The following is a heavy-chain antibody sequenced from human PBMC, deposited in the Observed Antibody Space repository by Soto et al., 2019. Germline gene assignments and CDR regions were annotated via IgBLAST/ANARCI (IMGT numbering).Heavy chain of an antibody. CDR3: ASAEYSSSWSPYSYYYGMDV. Sequence: QVQLVESGGGVVQPGRSLRLSCAVSGFTFDSYPMHWVRQAPGKGLEWVAVVSYDGTKEYYADSVKGRFTISRDNSKSTLSLQMNSLRADDTAVYYCASAEYSSSWSPYSYYYGMDVWGQGTTVTVSS. V-gene: IGHV3-30*14. CDR2: VSYDGTKE. J-gene: IGHJ6*02. CDR1: GFTFDSYP. D-gene: IGHD6-13*01.